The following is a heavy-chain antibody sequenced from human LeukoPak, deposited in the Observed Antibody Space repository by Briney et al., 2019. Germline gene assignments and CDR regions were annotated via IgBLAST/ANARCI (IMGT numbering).Heavy chain of an antibody. CDR2: ISSSGSTI. Sequence: GGSLRLSCAASGFTFSDYYMSWIRQAPGKGLEWVSYISSSGSTIYYADSVKGRFTISRDNAKNPLYLQMNSLRAEDTAVYYCARDLGSSWTKSGDWFVPWGQGTLVTVSS. J-gene: IGHJ5*02. V-gene: IGHV3-11*01. D-gene: IGHD6-13*01. CDR3: ARDLGSSWTKSGDWFVP. CDR1: GFTFSDYY.